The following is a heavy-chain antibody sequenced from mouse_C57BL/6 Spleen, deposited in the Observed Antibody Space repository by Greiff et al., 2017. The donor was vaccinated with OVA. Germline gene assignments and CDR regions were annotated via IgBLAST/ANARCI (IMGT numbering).Heavy chain of an antibody. V-gene: IGHV5-17*01. J-gene: IGHJ4*01. CDR3: ARGDLRGSRGYYAMDC. CDR1: GFTFSDYG. CDR2: ISSGSSTI. Sequence: EVQGVESGGGLVKPGGSLKLSCAASGFTFSDYGMHWVRQAPEKGLEWVAYISSGSSTIYYADTVKGRFTISRDNAKNTLFLQMTSLRSEDTAMYYCARGDLRGSRGYYAMDCWGQGTSVTVSS. D-gene: IGHD1-1*01.